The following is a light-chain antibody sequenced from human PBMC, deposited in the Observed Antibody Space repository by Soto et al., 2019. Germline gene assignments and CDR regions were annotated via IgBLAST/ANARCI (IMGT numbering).Light chain of an antibody. V-gene: IGLV1-44*01. Sequence: QSVLTQPPSASGTPGQGVTVSCSGGSSNIGVNTVNWYQQLPVMAPKLLIHTNNPRPSTVPDRFSGSKSGTSGALAISRLQSEDEADYYCASWDDSLHGVTFGGGTQLTVL. CDR3: ASWDDSLHGVT. CDR2: TNN. CDR1: SSNIGVNT. J-gene: IGLJ2*01.